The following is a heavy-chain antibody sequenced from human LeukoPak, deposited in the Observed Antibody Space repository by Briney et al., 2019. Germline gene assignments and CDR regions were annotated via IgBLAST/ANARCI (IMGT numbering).Heavy chain of an antibody. D-gene: IGHD3-22*01. CDR2: IKEDGSEK. V-gene: IGHV3-7*01. CDR1: GFTFSTYR. CDR3: ASGYYSRRFDY. Sequence: GGSLRLSCEASGFTFSTYRMSWVRQAPGKGLEWVANIKEDGSEKYYVDSVKGRFTISRDNAKDSLYLQMNSLRAEDTAVYYCASGYYSRRFDYWGQGTLVTVSS. J-gene: IGHJ4*02.